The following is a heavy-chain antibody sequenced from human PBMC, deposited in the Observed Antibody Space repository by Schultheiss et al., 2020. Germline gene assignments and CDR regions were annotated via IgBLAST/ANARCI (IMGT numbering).Heavy chain of an antibody. CDR2: INPSGGT. V-gene: IGHV1-2*04. CDR1: GNTFINYG. J-gene: IGHJ6*02. Sequence: ASVKVSCKASGNTFINYGITWVRQAPGQGLEWMGIINPSGGTNYAQKFQGWVTMTRDTSISTAYMELSRLRSDDTAVYYCARDCSGGSCYSHGMDVWGQGTTVTV. D-gene: IGHD2-15*01. CDR3: ARDCSGGSCYSHGMDV.